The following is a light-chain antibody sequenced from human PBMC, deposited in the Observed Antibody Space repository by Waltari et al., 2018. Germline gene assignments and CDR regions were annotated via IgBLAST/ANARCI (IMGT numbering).Light chain of an antibody. J-gene: IGLJ2*01. Sequence: QSVLTQPPSASGTPGQRVTISCSGSYSNVGANVVTWYQHLPGTAPKLLIYRNDPLPSGVPARFSASKSGTSASLAISGLRPEDEADYYCASWDDSLNGRWVFGGGTKLTVL. CDR3: ASWDDSLNGRWV. CDR2: RND. CDR1: YSNVGANV. V-gene: IGLV1-44*01.